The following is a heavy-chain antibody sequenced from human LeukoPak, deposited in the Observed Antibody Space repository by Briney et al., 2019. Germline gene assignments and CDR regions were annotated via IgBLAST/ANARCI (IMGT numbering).Heavy chain of an antibody. D-gene: IGHD3-3*01. CDR2: INEDGRTT. Sequence: GGSLRLSCVASGFTFSSNWMHWVRQAPGKGLVWVSRINEDGRTTNYADSVKGRFTISRDNAKNTLYLQMNSLRAEDTAVYYCAKNPAYYDFWSGYSYDYYYGMDVWGQGTTVTVSS. J-gene: IGHJ6*02. CDR1: GFTFSSNW. CDR3: AKNPAYYDFWSGYSYDYYYGMDV. V-gene: IGHV3-74*01.